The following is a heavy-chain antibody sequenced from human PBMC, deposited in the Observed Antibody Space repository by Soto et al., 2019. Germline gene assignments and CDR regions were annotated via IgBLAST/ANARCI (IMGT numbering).Heavy chain of an antibody. V-gene: IGHV4-39*01. J-gene: IGHJ5*02. CDR2: IYYSGST. CDR3: ARHLDYSGYDYEWFDP. Sequence: SETLSLTCTVSGGSISSSSYYWGWIRQPPGKGLEWIGSIYYSGSTYYNPSLKSRVTISVGTSKNQFSLKLSSVTAADTAVYYCARHLDYSGYDYEWFDPWGQGTLVTVSS. D-gene: IGHD5-12*01. CDR1: GGSISSSSYY.